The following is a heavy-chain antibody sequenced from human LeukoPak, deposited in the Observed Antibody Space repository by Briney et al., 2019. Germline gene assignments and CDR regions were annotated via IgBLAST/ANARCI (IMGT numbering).Heavy chain of an antibody. D-gene: IGHD5-18*01. CDR1: GYTFSDYY. CDR2: MHPRSGGT. Sequence: ASVKVSCKASGYTFSDYYMHWVRQAPGQGLEWMGWMHPRSGGTNYAQKFQGRVTMTRDTSVTTAYMELSRLKSYGTAIYYCAREEGGFSYGSLVYWGQGTLVTVSS. J-gene: IGHJ4*02. CDR3: AREEGGFSYGSLVY. V-gene: IGHV1-2*02.